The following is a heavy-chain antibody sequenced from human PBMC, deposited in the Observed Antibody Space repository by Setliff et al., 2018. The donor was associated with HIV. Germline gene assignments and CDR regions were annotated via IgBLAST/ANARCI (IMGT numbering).Heavy chain of an antibody. V-gene: IGHV1-69*10. CDR1: GGTFTSYA. CDR2: IIPIVGVT. D-gene: IGHD6-13*01. Sequence: SVKVSCKASGGTFTSYATHWVRQAPGQGLEWMGGIIPIVGVTNYAQKFQVRVTITADKSTNTAYMDLHSLTSEDTAVYYCARNSDTAGYFLYWGQGTPVTVSS. J-gene: IGHJ1*01. CDR3: ARNSDTAGYFLY.